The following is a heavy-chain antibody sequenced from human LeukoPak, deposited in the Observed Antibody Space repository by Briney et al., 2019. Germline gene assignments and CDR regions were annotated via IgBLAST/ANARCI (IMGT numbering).Heavy chain of an antibody. J-gene: IGHJ4*02. CDR3: ARDETGGDYFDY. CDR1: GGSISSGGYY. D-gene: IGHD3-10*01. CDR2: IYYSGST. Sequence: PSQTLSLTCTVSGGSISSGGYYWSWIRQHPGKGLEWIGYIYYSGSTYYNPSLKSRVTISVDTSKNQFSLKLSSVTAADTAVYYCARDETGGDYFDYWAREPWSPSPQ. V-gene: IGHV4-31*03.